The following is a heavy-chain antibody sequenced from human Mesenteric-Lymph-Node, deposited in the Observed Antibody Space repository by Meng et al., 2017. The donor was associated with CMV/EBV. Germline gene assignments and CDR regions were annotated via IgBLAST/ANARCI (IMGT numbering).Heavy chain of an antibody. V-gene: IGHV1-2*02. D-gene: IGHD3-3*01. CDR3: ARSIFGVVPLPYYYYGMDV. Sequence: ASVKVSCKASGYTFTGYYMYWVRQAPGQGLEWMGWINPNSGGTNYAQKFQGRVTMTRDTSITTAYMELSRLRSDDTAVYYCARSIFGVVPLPYYYYGMDVWGQGTTVTVSS. CDR1: GYTFTGYY. CDR2: INPNSGGT. J-gene: IGHJ6*02.